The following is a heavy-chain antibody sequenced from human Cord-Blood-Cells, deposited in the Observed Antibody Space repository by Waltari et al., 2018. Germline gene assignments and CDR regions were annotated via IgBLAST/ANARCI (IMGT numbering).Heavy chain of an antibody. J-gene: IGHJ3*02. V-gene: IGHV4-34*01. CDR1: GGSFSGYY. CDR2: INHRGST. CDR3: ARGWTGTYAFDI. D-gene: IGHD1-7*01. Sequence: QVQLQQWGAGLLKPSETLSLTCAVYGGSFSGYYWGWIRQPPGKGLEWIGEINHRGSTNYNPSLKSRVTISVDTSKNQFSLKLSSVTAADTAVYYCARGWTGTYAFDIWGQGTMVTDSS.